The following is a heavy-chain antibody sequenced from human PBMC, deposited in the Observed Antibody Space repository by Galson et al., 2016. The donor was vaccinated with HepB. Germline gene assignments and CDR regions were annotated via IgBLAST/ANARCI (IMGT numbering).Heavy chain of an antibody. J-gene: IGHJ4*02. V-gene: IGHV3-30*18. D-gene: IGHD2-21*01. CDR2: ISYDGSNK. Sequence: LRLSCAASGFTFSYYGMHWVRQAPGKGLEWVAVISYDGSNKYYADSVKGRFTISRDNSKNTLFLQMNSLRAEDTAEYYCAKDGVAYCGADCYFDYWGQGTLVTVSS. CDR3: AKDGVAYCGADCYFDY. CDR1: GFTFSYYG.